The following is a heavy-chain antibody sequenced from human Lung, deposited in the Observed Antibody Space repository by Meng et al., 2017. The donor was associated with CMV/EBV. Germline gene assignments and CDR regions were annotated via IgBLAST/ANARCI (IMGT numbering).Heavy chain of an antibody. CDR2: INTNTGSP. Sequence: VQWLQLGTWLATPGAPVRVAGKASGYTFTSYAMNWVRQAPGQGLEWMGWINTNTGSPTYDQGFTGRFVFSLDTSVSTAYLQITSLKPDDTAVYYCARSTYYHDSSGPAFDYWGQGTLVTVSS. D-gene: IGHD3-22*01. V-gene: IGHV7-4-1*02. CDR1: GYTFTSYA. CDR3: ARSTYYHDSSGPAFDY. J-gene: IGHJ4*02.